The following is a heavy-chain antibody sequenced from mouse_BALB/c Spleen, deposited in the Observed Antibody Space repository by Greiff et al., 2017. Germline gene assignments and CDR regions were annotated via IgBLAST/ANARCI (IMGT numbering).Heavy chain of an antibody. V-gene: IGHV1-18*01. J-gene: IGHJ3*01. D-gene: IGHD2-14*01. CDR3: ARRQYYRYDVAWFAY. CDR2: INPNNGGT. CDR1: GYTFTEYT. Sequence: VQLQQSGPELVKPGASVKISCKASGYTFTEYTMHWVKQSHGKSLEWIGGINPNNGGTSYNQKFKGKATLTVDKSSSTAYMELRSLTSEDSAVYYCARRQYYRYDVAWFAYWGQGTLVTVSA.